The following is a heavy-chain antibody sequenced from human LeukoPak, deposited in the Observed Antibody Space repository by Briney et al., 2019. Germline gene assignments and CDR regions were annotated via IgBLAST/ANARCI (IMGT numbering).Heavy chain of an antibody. Sequence: SETLSLTCTVSGGSISSSSYYWGWIRQPPGKGLEWIGSIYYSGSTYYNPSLKSRVTISEDTSKNQFSLKLSSVTAADTAVYYCASLYSSSSWGYYYYYMDVWGKGTTVTVSS. D-gene: IGHD6-6*01. V-gene: IGHV4-39*07. CDR3: ASLYSSSSWGYYYYYMDV. J-gene: IGHJ6*03. CDR2: IYYSGST. CDR1: GGSISSSSYY.